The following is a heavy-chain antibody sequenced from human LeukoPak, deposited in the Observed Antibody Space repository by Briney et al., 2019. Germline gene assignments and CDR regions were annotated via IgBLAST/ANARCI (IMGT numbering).Heavy chain of an antibody. J-gene: IGHJ6*03. D-gene: IGHD6-13*01. CDR3: ARDSSSWYDYYYYMDV. V-gene: IGHV1-69*13. CDR1: GYTFTSYA. CDR2: IIPIFGTA. Sequence: TVKVSCKASGYTFTSYAISWVRQAPGQGLEWMGGIIPIFGTANYAQKFQGRVTITADESTSTAYMELSSLRSEDTAVYYCARDSSSWYDYYYYMDVWGKGTTVTISS.